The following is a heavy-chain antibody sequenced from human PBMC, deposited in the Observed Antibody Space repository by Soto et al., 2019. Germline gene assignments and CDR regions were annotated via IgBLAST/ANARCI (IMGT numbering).Heavy chain of an antibody. CDR3: ARERGSGSYIFDY. CDR1: GGTFSSYA. CDR2: IIPIFGTA. J-gene: IGHJ4*02. V-gene: IGHV1-69*13. D-gene: IGHD3-10*01. Sequence: GASVKVSCKASGGTFSSYAISWVRQAPGQGLEWMGGIIPIFGTANYAQKFQGRVTITADESTSTAYVELSSLRSEDTAVYYCARERGSGSYIFDYWGQGTPVTVSS.